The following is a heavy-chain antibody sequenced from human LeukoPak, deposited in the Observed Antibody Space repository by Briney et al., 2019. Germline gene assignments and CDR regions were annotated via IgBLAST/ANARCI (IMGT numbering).Heavy chain of an antibody. CDR3: AKITLSTGNSSNDY. D-gene: IGHD6-19*01. J-gene: IGHJ4*02. CDR1: GFTFSSYA. Sequence: PGGSLRLSCAASGFTFSSYAMSWVRQAPGKGLEWVSAISGSGGSTYYADSVKGRFTISRDNSKNTLYLQMNSLRAEDTAVYYCAKITLSTGNSSNDYWGQGTLVTVSS. V-gene: IGHV3-23*01. CDR2: ISGSGGST.